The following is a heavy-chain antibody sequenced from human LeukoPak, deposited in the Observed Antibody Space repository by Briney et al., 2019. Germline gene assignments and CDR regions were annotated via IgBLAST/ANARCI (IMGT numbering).Heavy chain of an antibody. CDR3: ARVRLGSGWSLFDF. CDR1: GFTVSSNY. J-gene: IGHJ4*02. Sequence: PGGSLRLSCAASGFTVSSNYMSWVRQAPGKGLEWVSVIYSGGSTYYADSVKGRFTISRHISQNTLYLPMNSLRAEDTAVYYCARVRLGSGWSLFDFWGQGTLVTVSS. V-gene: IGHV3-53*04. D-gene: IGHD6-19*01. CDR2: IYSGGST.